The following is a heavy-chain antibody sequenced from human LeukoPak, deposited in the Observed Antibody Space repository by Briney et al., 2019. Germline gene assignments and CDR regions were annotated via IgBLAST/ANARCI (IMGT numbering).Heavy chain of an antibody. Sequence: GGSLRLSCAASGFTFSSYGMHWVRQAPGKGLEWVAVIWYDGSNKYYADSVKGRFTISRDNSKNTLYLQMNSLRAEDTAVYYCAREECVIPFDYWGQGTLVTVSS. CDR2: IWYDGSNK. V-gene: IGHV3-33*01. J-gene: IGHJ4*02. CDR1: GFTFSSYG. D-gene: IGHD3-3*01. CDR3: AREECVIPFDY.